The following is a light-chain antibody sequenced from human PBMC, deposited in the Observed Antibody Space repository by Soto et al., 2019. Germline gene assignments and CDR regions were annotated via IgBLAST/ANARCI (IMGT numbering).Light chain of an antibody. CDR1: SSDVGGYNS. J-gene: IGLJ1*01. V-gene: IGLV2-14*01. CDR2: DFT. CDR3: SSSTSSMTNV. Sequence: QSVLTQPASVSGSPGQSITISCTGTSSDVGGYNSVSWYQQHPGKAPKLILFDFTYPPSGFSFRFSGSKSGNTASLTFFGLQAADEADYFCSSSTSSMTNVFGSGTKVTVL.